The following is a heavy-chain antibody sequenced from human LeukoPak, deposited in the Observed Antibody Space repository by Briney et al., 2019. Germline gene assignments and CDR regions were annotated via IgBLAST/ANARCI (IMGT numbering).Heavy chain of an antibody. CDR2: IYYSGST. Sequence: SETLSLTCTVSGGSISSGGYYWSWIRHHPGKGLEWIGYIYYSGSTYYNPSLKSRVTISVDTSKNQFSLKLSSVTAADTAVYYCARDHCSGGSCYLPAGWFDPWGQGTLVTVSS. V-gene: IGHV4-31*03. CDR1: GGSISSGGYY. CDR3: ARDHCSGGSCYLPAGWFDP. D-gene: IGHD2-15*01. J-gene: IGHJ5*02.